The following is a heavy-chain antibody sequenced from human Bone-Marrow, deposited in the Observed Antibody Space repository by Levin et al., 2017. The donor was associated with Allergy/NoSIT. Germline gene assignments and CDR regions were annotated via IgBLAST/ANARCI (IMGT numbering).Heavy chain of an antibody. J-gene: IGHJ4*02. D-gene: IGHD2-8*01. V-gene: IGHV3-9*01. CDR2: ITWNSGSI. CDR1: GFTFDDYA. Sequence: SLRLSCAASGFTFDDYAMHWVRQAPGKGLEWVSGITWNSGSIGYADSVKGRFTVSRDNAKNSLYLQMNSLRAEDSALYYCVKDRCTNGVCQGDYWGQGTLVTVSS. CDR3: VKDRCTNGVCQGDY.